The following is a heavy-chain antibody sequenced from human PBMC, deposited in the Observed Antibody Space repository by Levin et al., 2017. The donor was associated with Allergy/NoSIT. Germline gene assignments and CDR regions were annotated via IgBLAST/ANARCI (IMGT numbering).Heavy chain of an antibody. CDR3: ATTRGSGSYYLVY. Sequence: KISCKASGGTFSSYTISWVRQAPGQGLEWMGRIIPILGIANYAQKFQGRVTITADKSTSTAYMELSSLRSEDTAVYYCATTRGSGSYYLVYWGQGTLVTVSS. D-gene: IGHD3-10*01. V-gene: IGHV1-69*02. CDR2: IIPILGIA. CDR1: GGTFSSYT. J-gene: IGHJ4*02.